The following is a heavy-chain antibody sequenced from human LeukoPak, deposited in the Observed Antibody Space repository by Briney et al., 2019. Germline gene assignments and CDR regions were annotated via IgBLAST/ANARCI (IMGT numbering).Heavy chain of an antibody. Sequence: ASVKVSCKASGGTFSSYAISWVRQAPGQGLAWMGGIIPIFGTANYAQKFQGRVTITTDESTSTAYMELSSLRSEDTAVYYCARAGHYYDSSGYYSFDYWGQGTLVTVSS. CDR1: GGTFSSYA. CDR3: ARAGHYYDSSGYYSFDY. CDR2: IIPIFGTA. J-gene: IGHJ4*02. V-gene: IGHV1-69*05. D-gene: IGHD3-22*01.